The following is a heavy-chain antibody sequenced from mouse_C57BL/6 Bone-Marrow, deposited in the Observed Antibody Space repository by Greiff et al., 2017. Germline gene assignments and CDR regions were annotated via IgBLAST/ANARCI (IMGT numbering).Heavy chain of an antibody. J-gene: IGHJ2*01. CDR2: ISSGGSYT. V-gene: IGHV5-6*02. D-gene: IGHD1-1*01. CDR3: ARHSSYPYYFDY. CDR1: GFTFSSYG. Sequence: EVKLVESGGDLVKPGGSLKLSCAASGFTFSSYGMSWVRQTPDKRLEWVATISSGGSYTYYPDSVKGRFTISRDNAKNPLYLQMSSLKSEDTAMYYCARHSSYPYYFDYWGQGTTLTVSS.